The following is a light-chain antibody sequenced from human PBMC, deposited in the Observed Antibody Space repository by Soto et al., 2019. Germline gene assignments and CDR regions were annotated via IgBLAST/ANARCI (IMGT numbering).Light chain of an antibody. CDR3: EQYNNSTIT. Sequence: EIGMTQSQATLSVSPGERATLSCRGGKYIGSKLAWYQKKPGQAPRLLIYGASTRATGIPARISGSGDGTEFTTTSSSMKYEDVEVYYCEQYNNSTITFGHGTRLEIK. CDR2: GAS. CDR1: KYIGSK. V-gene: IGKV3-15*01. J-gene: IGKJ5*01.